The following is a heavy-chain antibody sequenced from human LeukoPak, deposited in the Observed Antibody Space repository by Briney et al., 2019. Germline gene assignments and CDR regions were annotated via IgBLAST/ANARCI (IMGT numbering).Heavy chain of an antibody. CDR2: TYYRSRWYS. CDR3: ARGRFGDFPYYYYYGMDV. V-gene: IGHV6-1*01. J-gene: IGHJ6*02. CDR1: GDSVSSNSAA. D-gene: IGHD3-10*01. Sequence: SQTLSLTCAISGDSVSSNSAAWNWIRQSPSRGLEWLGRTYYRSRWYSDYAVSVKSRITINPDTSKNQFSLQLNSVTPEDTAVYFCARGRFGDFPYYYYYGMDVWGQGTTVTVSS.